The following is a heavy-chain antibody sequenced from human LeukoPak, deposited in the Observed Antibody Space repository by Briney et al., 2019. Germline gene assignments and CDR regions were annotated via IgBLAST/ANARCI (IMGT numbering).Heavy chain of an antibody. CDR3: ARQGMSDV. J-gene: IGHJ6*02. V-gene: IGHV4-39*01. Sequence: PSETLSLTCTVSGGSISSSSYYWGWIRRPPGKGLEWIGTIYYSGNTYYNPSLKSRVTISVDTSKNQFSLKLSSVTAADTAVYYCARQGMSDVWGQGTTVTVSS. D-gene: IGHD1-14*01. CDR1: GGSISSSSYY. CDR2: IYYSGNT.